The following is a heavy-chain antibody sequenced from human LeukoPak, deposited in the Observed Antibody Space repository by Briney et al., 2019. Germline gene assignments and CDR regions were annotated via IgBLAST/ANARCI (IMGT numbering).Heavy chain of an antibody. J-gene: IGHJ4*02. V-gene: IGHV3-9*01. CDR1: GFTFDDYA. Sequence: PTGGSLRLSCAASGFTFDDYAMYWVRQAPGKGLEWVSGISLNSGIIVHADSVKGPFTISRENAKNSLDLQMNSLRGEATAVYYCARGATTSGSYWGGFDYWGQGTLVTVSS. D-gene: IGHD1-26*01. CDR3: ARGATTSGSYWGGFDY. CDR2: ISLNSGII.